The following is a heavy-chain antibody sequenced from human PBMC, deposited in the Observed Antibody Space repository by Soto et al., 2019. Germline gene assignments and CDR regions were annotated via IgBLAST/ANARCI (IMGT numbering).Heavy chain of an antibody. CDR2: IYWDDDK. CDR1: GFSLSTTEVA. V-gene: IGHV2-5*02. D-gene: IGHD2-15*01. CDR3: AHRRADCSGESCYHWFDP. J-gene: IGHJ5*02. Sequence: QITLRESGPALVKPTQTLTLTCTFSGFSLSTTEVAVGWIRQPPGKALEWLGFIYWDDDKSYSPSLKNRLTITKDTSNNPAVPTVTNMDPVDTATYYCAHRRADCSGESCYHWFDPWGQGTLVTVSS.